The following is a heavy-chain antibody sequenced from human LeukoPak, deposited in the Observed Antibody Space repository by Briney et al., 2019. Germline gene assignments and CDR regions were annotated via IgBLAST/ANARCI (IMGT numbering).Heavy chain of an antibody. D-gene: IGHD6-6*01. V-gene: IGHV5-51*01. CDR3: ARRRKGLAEAFDI. J-gene: IGHJ3*02. CDR2: IYPGDSDT. Sequence: GESLKISCKGSGYSFTSYWTGWVRQMPGKGLEWMGIIYPGDSDTRYSPSFQGQVTISADKSISTAYLQWSSLKASDTAMYYCARRRKGLAEAFDIWGQGTMVTVSS. CDR1: GYSFTSYW.